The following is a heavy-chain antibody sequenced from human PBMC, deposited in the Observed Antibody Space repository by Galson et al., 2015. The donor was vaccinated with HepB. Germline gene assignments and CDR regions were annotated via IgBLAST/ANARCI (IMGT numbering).Heavy chain of an antibody. J-gene: IGHJ3*02. V-gene: IGHV1-69*04. CDR2: IVPILGIA. Sequence: SVKVSCKASGGTFSSYAISWVRQAPGQGLEWMGRIVPILGIANYAQKFQGRVMITADKSTSTAYMELSSLRSEDTAVYYCARGSYYKALDAFDIWGQGTMVTVSS. CDR1: GGTFSSYA. CDR3: ARGSYYKALDAFDI. D-gene: IGHD3-10*01.